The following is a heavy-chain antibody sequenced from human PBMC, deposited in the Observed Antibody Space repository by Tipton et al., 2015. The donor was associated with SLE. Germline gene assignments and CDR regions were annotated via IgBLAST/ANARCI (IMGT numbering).Heavy chain of an antibody. Sequence: TLSLTCTVSGGSISSSSYYWGWIRQPPGKGLEWIGEINHSGSTNYNPSLKSRVTISVDTSKNQFSLKLSSVTAADTAVYYCARGSSSSWSYWGQGTLVTVSS. D-gene: IGHD6-13*01. CDR2: INHSGST. CDR1: GGSISSSSYY. V-gene: IGHV4-39*07. J-gene: IGHJ4*02. CDR3: ARGSSSSWSY.